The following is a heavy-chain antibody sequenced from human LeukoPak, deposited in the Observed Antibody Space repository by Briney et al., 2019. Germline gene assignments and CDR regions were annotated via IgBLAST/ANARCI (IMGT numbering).Heavy chain of an antibody. CDR2: IIPMVGTV. V-gene: IGHV1-69*13. CDR3: ARLYYDILTGYRNDAFDI. J-gene: IGHJ3*02. Sequence: ASVKVSCKASGGTFSRHSMSWVRQARGQGLEWMGVIIPMVGTVNYAQKFQGRVTITADESTSTAYMELRSLRSDDTAVYYCARLYYDILTGYRNDAFDIWGQGTMVTVSS. D-gene: IGHD3-9*01. CDR1: GGTFSRHS.